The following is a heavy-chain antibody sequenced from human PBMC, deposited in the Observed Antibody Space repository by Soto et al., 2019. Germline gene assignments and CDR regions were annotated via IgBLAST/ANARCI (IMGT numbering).Heavy chain of an antibody. V-gene: IGHV3-30*18. J-gene: IGHJ4*01. D-gene: IGHD5-18*01. Sequence: PGKGVEWVAAISYDEIDKQYASSGKGRFTVSRDNVKNTLSLQMNSLRPEDTAVYYCLKDSGYHLQHNSFSYGRAVWGQAT. CDR2: ISYDEIDK. CDR3: LKDSGYHLQHNSFSYGRAV.